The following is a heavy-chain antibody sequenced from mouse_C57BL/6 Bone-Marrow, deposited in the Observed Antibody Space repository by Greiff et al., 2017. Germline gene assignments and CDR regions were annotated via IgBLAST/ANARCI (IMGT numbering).Heavy chain of an antibody. CDR1: GFTFSSYA. D-gene: IGHD2-1*01. CDR2: ISDGGSYT. Sequence: EVQLVESGGGLVKPGGSLKLSCAASGFTFSSYAMSWVRQTPEKRLEWVATISDGGSYTYYPDNVKGRFTISRDNAKNNLYLHMSHLKSEDTAIYYCARDLIYYGDAMDYWGQGTSVTVSS. V-gene: IGHV5-4*01. J-gene: IGHJ4*01. CDR3: ARDLIYYGDAMDY.